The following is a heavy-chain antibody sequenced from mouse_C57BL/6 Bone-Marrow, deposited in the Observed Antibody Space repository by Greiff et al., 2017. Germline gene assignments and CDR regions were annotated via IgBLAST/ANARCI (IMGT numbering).Heavy chain of an antibody. CDR2: ISDGGSYT. CDR3: AREPTIVTTDWYFDV. D-gene: IGHD2-5*01. Sequence: EVMLVESGGGLVKPGGSLKLSCAASGFTFSSYAMSWVRQTPEKRLEWVATISDGGSYTYYPDNVKGRFTISRDNAKNNLYLQMSHLKSEDTAMYYCAREPTIVTTDWYFDVWGTGTTVTVSS. J-gene: IGHJ1*03. V-gene: IGHV5-4*01. CDR1: GFTFSSYA.